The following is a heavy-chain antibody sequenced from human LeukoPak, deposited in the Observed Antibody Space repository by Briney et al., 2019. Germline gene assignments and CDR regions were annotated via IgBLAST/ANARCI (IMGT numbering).Heavy chain of an antibody. CDR1: VFTLRRNA. Sequence: GGSLRLSRAASVFTLRRNAMHWVRQTPGKGLEWVAVISYDGSTTYYSDSVKGRFTISRDNAKNSLYLQMNRLRDQDTGVYFSARDPPRPSSSGHYQRETQCDYWGQGTLVTVST. J-gene: IGHJ4*02. V-gene: IGHV3-30*04. CDR2: ISYDGSTT. D-gene: IGHD3-22*01. CDR3: ARDPPRPSSSGHYQRETQCDY.